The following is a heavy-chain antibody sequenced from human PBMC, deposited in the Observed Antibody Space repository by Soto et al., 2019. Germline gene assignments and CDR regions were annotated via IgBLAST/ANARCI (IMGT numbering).Heavy chain of an antibody. J-gene: IGHJ4*01. Sequence: TRSLTCTVSGGSISSGDYYWSWIRQRPGKGLEWIGYFYYSGSTYCNPSLKSRVTISVDTSKNQFSLKLSSVTAADTAVYSCARSRDDYNSFFDYWGHGALVTDSS. D-gene: IGHD4-4*01. CDR1: GGSISSGDYY. CDR2: FYYSGST. V-gene: IGHV4-31*03. CDR3: ARSRDDYNSFFDY.